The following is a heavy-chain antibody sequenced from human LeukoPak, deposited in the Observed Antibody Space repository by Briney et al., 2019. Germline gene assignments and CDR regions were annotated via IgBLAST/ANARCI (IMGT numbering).Heavy chain of an antibody. CDR1: GGSISSGSYY. Sequence: SQTLSLTCTVSGGSISSGSYYWSWIRQPAGKGLEWIGRIYTSGSTNYNPSLKSRVTISVDTSKNQFSLKLSSVTAADTAVYYCARDFQSGSYTGAFDIWGQGTMVTVSS. CDR2: IYTSGST. J-gene: IGHJ3*02. V-gene: IGHV4-61*02. D-gene: IGHD1-26*01. CDR3: ARDFQSGSYTGAFDI.